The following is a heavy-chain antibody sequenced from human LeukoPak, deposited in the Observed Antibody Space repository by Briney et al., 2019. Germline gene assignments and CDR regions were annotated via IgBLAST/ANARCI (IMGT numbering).Heavy chain of an antibody. CDR3: ARSREATIAELDY. D-gene: IGHD5-12*01. Sequence: GGSLRLSCAASGFTFSSYWMHWVRQAPGKGLVWVSHINTDGRTTRYADSVKGRFTISRDNAKNSLYLQMNSLRAEDTAVYYCARSREATIAELDYWGQGTLVTVSS. CDR1: GFTFSSYW. V-gene: IGHV3-74*01. CDR2: INTDGRTT. J-gene: IGHJ4*02.